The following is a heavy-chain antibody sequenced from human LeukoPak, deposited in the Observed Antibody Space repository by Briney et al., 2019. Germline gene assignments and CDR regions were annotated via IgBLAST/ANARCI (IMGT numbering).Heavy chain of an antibody. CDR1: GYTFTGYY. CDR3: ARVHHTPYYYGMDV. V-gene: IGHV1-2*02. J-gene: IGHJ6*02. Sequence: ASVKVSCKASGYTFTGYYMHWVRQAPGQGLEWMGWINPNSGGTNYAQKFQGRVTMTRDTSISTAYMELSRLRSDDTAVYYCARVHHTPYYYGMDVWGQGTTVTVSS. CDR2: INPNSGGT.